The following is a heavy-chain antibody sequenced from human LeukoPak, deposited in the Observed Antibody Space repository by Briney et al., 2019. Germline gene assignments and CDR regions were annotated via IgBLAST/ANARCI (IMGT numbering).Heavy chain of an antibody. CDR2: ISSSGSTI. Sequence: PGGSLRLSCAASGFTFNSYVMNWVRQAPGKGLEWVSYISSSGSTIYYADSVRGRFTISRDNAKNSLYLQMNSLRAEDTAVYYCARDPVSSSWEELFDYWGQGTLVTVSS. CDR3: ARDPVSSSWEELFDY. CDR1: GFTFNSYV. D-gene: IGHD6-13*01. J-gene: IGHJ4*02. V-gene: IGHV3-48*03.